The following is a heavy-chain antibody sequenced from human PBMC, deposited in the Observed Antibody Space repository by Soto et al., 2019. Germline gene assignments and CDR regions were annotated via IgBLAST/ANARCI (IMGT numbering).Heavy chain of an antibody. D-gene: IGHD2-15*01. Sequence: EVQLVESGGVLVQPGGSLRLSCAASGFTFSGHTMNWVLQAPGKGLEWVSYISSSSSTIYYADSVKGRFIISRDNARNSLFLQMSSLRDEDTAVYYCARGDCSGFSCYGMDVWGQGTTVTVSS. V-gene: IGHV3-48*02. CDR2: ISSSSSTI. J-gene: IGHJ6*02. CDR1: GFTFSGHT. CDR3: ARGDCSGFSCYGMDV.